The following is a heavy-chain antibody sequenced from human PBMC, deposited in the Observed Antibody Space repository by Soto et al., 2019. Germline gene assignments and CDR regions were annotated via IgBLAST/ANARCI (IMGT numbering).Heavy chain of an antibody. CDR3: AKEDRVDGDYSLYSGSSDY. V-gene: IGHV3-23*01. D-gene: IGHD4-17*01. CDR1: GFTFSSYA. CDR2: ISGSGGST. J-gene: IGHJ4*02. Sequence: EVQLLESGGGLVQPGGSLRLSCAASGFTFSSYAMSWVRQAPGKGLEWVSAISGSGGSTYYADSVKGRFTISRDNSKNTLYLQMNSLRDEDTAVYYCAKEDRVDGDYSLYSGSSDYWGQGTLVTVSS.